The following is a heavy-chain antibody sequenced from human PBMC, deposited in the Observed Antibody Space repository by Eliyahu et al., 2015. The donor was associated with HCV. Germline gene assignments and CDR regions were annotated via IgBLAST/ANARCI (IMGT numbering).Heavy chain of an antibody. CDR3: ARGHADFDY. J-gene: IGHJ4*02. CDR1: GGSISSYY. Sequence: QVQLQESGPGLVKPSETLSLTCTVSGGSISSYYWSWIRQPAGKGLEWIGAFLSRGGPQHQPSLKSRVTMSVDTSKNQFSLKLSSVTAADTAVYYCARGHADFDYWGQGTLVTVSS. V-gene: IGHV4-4*07. CDR2: LSRGGP.